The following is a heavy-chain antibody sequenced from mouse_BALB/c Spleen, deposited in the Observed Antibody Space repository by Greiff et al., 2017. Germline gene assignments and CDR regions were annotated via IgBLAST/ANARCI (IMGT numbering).Heavy chain of an antibody. CDR2: ISSGGSYT. D-gene: IGHD1-1*01. Sequence: EVKLVESGGGLVKPGGSLKLSCAASGFTFSSYAMSWVRQTPEKRLEWVATISSGGSYTYYPDSVKGRFTISRDNAKNTLYLQMSSLRSEDTAMYYCARLEVGGYFDYWGQGTTLTVSS. CDR3: ARLEVGGYFDY. V-gene: IGHV5-9-3*01. CDR1: GFTFSSYA. J-gene: IGHJ2*01.